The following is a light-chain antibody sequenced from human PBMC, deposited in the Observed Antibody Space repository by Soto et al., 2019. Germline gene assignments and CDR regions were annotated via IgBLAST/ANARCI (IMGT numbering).Light chain of an antibody. J-gene: IGKJ1*01. CDR1: QSLSGNY. CDR3: QHYGASPWT. Sequence: EIALTQSPDTLSLSPGERATLSCRASQSLSGNYLAWYQQKPGQAPRVLIYRASIRATGISDRFSGSGSGTDFTLTISRLEPEDFAVYYCQHYGASPWTFGQGTKVDIK. V-gene: IGKV3-20*01. CDR2: RAS.